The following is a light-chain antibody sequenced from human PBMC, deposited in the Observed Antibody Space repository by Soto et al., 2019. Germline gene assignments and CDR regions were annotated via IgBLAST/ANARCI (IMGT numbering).Light chain of an antibody. V-gene: IGKV1-5*01. CDR3: QQYATYAPST. CDR2: DAS. J-gene: IGKJ1*01. CDR1: QSISIW. Sequence: DIQITQSPSTLSASVGDRVTITCRASQSISIWLAWYQQKPGKAPRVLIYDASSLESGVPSRFSGSGSGTEFSLTISSLESGDSGTYHCQQYATYAPSTFGQGTKVDI.